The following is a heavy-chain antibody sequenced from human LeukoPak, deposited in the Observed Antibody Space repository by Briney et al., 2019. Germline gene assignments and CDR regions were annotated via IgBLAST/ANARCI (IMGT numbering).Heavy chain of an antibody. CDR2: TNGATGNT. V-gene: IGHV1-3*02. CDR3: ARSPGGNARAWLDY. J-gene: IGHJ4*02. Sequence: ASVKVSCKASGYSFTNYALHWVRQAPGQRLEWMGWTNGATGNTRFSQDFQGRLTITIDTSASTSYMELSSLRSEDTAVYYCARSPGGNARAWLDYWGQGALVTVSS. D-gene: IGHD4-23*01. CDR1: GYSFTNYA.